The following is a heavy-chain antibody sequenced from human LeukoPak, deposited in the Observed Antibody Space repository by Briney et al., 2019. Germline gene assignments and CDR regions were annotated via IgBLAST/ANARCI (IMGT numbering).Heavy chain of an antibody. CDR1: GYTFTSYG. CDR3: ARLYYDSSGYPTLYFDY. V-gene: IGHV1-18*01. Sequence: ASVKVSCKASGYTFTSYGISWVRQAPGQGLEWMGWTSAYNGNTNYAQKLQGRVTMTTDTSTSTAYMELRSLRSDDTAVYYCARLYYDSSGYPTLYFDYWGQGTLVTVSS. CDR2: TSAYNGNT. D-gene: IGHD3-22*01. J-gene: IGHJ4*02.